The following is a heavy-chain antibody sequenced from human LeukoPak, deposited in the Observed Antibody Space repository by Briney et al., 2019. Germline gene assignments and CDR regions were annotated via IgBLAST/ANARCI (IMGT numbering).Heavy chain of an antibody. D-gene: IGHD2-15*01. CDR2: ISGSGGST. CDR3: AKGIVVVVAATDAFDI. Sequence: PGASLRLSCAASGFTFSSYAMSWVRQAPGKGLEWVSAISGSGGSTYYADSVEGRFTISRDNSKNTLYLQMNSLRAEDTAVYYCAKGIVVVVAATDAFDIWGQGTMVTVSS. J-gene: IGHJ3*02. CDR1: GFTFSSYA. V-gene: IGHV3-23*01.